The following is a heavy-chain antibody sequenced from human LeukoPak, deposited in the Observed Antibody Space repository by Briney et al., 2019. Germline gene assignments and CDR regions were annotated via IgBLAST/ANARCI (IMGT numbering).Heavy chain of an antibody. CDR3: ASPSPPYYDSSGYHFDY. V-gene: IGHV4-39*07. CDR2: IYHSGST. CDR1: GGSISGSSYY. J-gene: IGHJ4*02. D-gene: IGHD3-22*01. Sequence: SETLSITCTVSGGSISGSSYYWGWIRQPPGKGLEWIGNIYHSGSTYYNPSLKSRVTISVDTSKNQFSLKLSSVTAADTAVYYCASPSPPYYDSSGYHFDYWGQGTLVTVSS.